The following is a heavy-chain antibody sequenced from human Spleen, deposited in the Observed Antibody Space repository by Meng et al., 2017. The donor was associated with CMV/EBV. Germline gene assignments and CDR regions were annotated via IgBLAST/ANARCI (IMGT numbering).Heavy chain of an antibody. CDR3: AKDGIVRGNYFDY. CDR2: ISDSGGSK. CDR1: VFTIYSCA. V-gene: IGHV3-23*01. D-gene: IGHD1-26*01. Sequence: AAVFTIYSCAMAWVIQYPGKGVEWVSGISDSGGSKYYTESVKGRFTISRDNSKNTLYLQMNSLRAEDTAIYYCAKDGIVRGNYFDYWGQGILVTVSS. J-gene: IGHJ4*02.